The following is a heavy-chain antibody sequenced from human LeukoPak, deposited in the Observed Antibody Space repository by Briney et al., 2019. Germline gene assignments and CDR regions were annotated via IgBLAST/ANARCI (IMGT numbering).Heavy chain of an antibody. CDR3: ARLEEGAFDI. CDR2: ISAYNGNT. Sequence: GASVKVSCKASGYTFTSYYMHWGRQAPGQGLERMGWISAYNGNTNYAQKLQGRGTMTTDTSTSTAYMELRSLRSDDTAVYYCARLEEGAFDIWGQGTMVTVSS. J-gene: IGHJ3*02. CDR1: GYTFTSYY. V-gene: IGHV1-18*04.